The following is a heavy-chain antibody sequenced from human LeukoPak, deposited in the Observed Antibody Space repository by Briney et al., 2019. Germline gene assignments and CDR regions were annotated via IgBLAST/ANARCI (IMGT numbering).Heavy chain of an antibody. CDR2: ITGRGTST. D-gene: IGHD2-15*01. Sequence: GGSLRLSCAASGFTFSSYAMSWVRQAPGKGLEWVSAITGRGTSTYYADSVKGRFIISRDNSKNTLHLQMNSLRAGDSAVYYCAKDKVVVAGFDYWGQGILVTVSS. CDR3: AKDKVVVAGFDY. J-gene: IGHJ4*02. CDR1: GFTFSSYA. V-gene: IGHV3-23*01.